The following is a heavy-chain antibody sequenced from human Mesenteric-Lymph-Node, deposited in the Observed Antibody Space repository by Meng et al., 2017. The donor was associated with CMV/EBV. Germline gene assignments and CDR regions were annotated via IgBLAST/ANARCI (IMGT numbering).Heavy chain of an antibody. CDR2: ISSSGTII. J-gene: IGHJ6*02. V-gene: IGHV3-48*03. CDR3: ARYNSDGDRYYYYGMDV. CDR1: GFTFSSYE. D-gene: IGHD2/OR15-2a*01. Sequence: GESLKISCAASGFTFSSYEMNWVRQAPGKGLEWVSYISSSGTIIYYADSVKGRFTISRDNAKNSLYLQMNSLRAEDTAVYYCARYNSDGDRYYYYGMDVWGQGTTVTVSS.